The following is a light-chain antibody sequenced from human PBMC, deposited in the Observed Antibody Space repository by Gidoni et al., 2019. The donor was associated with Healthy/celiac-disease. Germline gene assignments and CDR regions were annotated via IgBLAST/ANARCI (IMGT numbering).Light chain of an antibody. V-gene: IGLV6-57*02. CDR1: SGSIASNY. J-gene: IGLJ3*02. CDR3: QSYDSSNRWV. CDR2: DDN. Sequence: MLTQPHSVSESPGKTVTISCTGSSGSIASNYVQWYQQRPGSAPTTVIYDDNQRPSGVPDRFSGSIDSSSNSASLTISGLKTEDEADYYCQSYDSSNRWVFGGGTKLTVL.